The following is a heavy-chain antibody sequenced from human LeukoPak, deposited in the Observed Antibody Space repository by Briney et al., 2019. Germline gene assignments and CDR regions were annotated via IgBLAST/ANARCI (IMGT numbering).Heavy chain of an antibody. CDR1: GFTFSSYA. D-gene: IGHD3-3*01. Sequence: GRSLRLSCAASGFTFSSYAMHWVRQAPGKGLEYVSAISSNGGSTYYANSVKGRFTISRDNSKNTLYLQMGSLRAEDMAVYYCARPDFWSGYYDYWGQGTLVTVSS. J-gene: IGHJ4*02. CDR2: ISSNGGST. V-gene: IGHV3-64*01. CDR3: ARPDFWSGYYDY.